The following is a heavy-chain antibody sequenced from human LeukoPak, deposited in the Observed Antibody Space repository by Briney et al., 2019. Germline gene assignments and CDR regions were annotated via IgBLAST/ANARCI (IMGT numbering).Heavy chain of an antibody. CDR3: TRAGIVATIGYGMDV. Sequence: GGSLRLSCTTFEFTFGDYALSWVRQAPGKGLEWVGLIRKKAGFGGSTEYAASVEGRFSISRDDSKSIAYLQMNSLQSEDTAVYYCTRAGIVATIGYGMDVWGQGTTVTVSS. CDR1: EFTFGDYA. V-gene: IGHV3-49*04. CDR2: IRKKAGFGGST. D-gene: IGHD5-12*01. J-gene: IGHJ6*02.